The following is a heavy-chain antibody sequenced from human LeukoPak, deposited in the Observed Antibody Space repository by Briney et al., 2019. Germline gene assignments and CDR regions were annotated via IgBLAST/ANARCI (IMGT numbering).Heavy chain of an antibody. CDR1: GLTFNRYV. CDR3: AKSHDSSGSDY. Sequence: GGSLRLSCAASGLTFNRYVMSWVRQAPGKGLEWVSAISGSGGSTYYADSVKGRFTIYRDNSKNTLYMQMNSLRAEDTAVYYCAKSHDSSGSDYWGQGTLVTVSS. V-gene: IGHV3-23*01. CDR2: ISGSGGST. D-gene: IGHD3-22*01. J-gene: IGHJ4*02.